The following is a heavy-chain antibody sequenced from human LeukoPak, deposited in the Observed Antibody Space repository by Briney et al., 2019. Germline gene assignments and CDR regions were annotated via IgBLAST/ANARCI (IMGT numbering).Heavy chain of an antibody. D-gene: IGHD3-10*01. CDR2: IYYSGST. Sequence: PSETLSLTCTVSGGSISTYYWTWIRQPPGKGLEWIGYIYYSGSTNYNPSLNSRVTISVDTSKNQLSLKQSSVTAADTAVYYCARASRHFYGSGSNLTPWPAGMDVWGQGTTVTVSS. V-gene: IGHV4-59*01. CDR1: GGSISTYY. CDR3: ARASRHFYGSGSNLTPWPAGMDV. J-gene: IGHJ6*02.